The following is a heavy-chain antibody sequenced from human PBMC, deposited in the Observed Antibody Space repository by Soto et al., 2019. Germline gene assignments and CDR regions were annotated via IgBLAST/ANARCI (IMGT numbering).Heavy chain of an antibody. V-gene: IGHV3-33*01. CDR1: GFTFSSYG. J-gene: IGHJ4*02. CDR3: ARGEKVLLWFGELFDY. CDR2: IWYDGSNK. D-gene: IGHD3-10*01. Sequence: QVQLVESGGGVVQPGRSLRLSCAASGFTFSSYGMHWVRQAPGKGLEWVAVIWYDGSNKYYADSVKGRFTISRDNSKNXLYLQMNSLRAEDTAVYYCARGEKVLLWFGELFDYWGQGTLVTVSS.